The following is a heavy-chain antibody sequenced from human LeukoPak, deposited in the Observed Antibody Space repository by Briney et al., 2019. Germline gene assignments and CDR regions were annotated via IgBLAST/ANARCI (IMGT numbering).Heavy chain of an antibody. CDR2: IRYDGSNK. CDR3: ARIGEGELGNWFDP. CDR1: GFTFSSYG. V-gene: IGHV3-30*02. Sequence: GGSLRLSCAASGFTFSSYGMHWVRQAPGKGLEWVAFIRYDGSNKYYADSVKGRFTISRDNSKNTLYLQMNSLRAEDTAVYYCARIGEGELGNWFDPWGQGTLVTVSS. J-gene: IGHJ5*02. D-gene: IGHD3-10*01.